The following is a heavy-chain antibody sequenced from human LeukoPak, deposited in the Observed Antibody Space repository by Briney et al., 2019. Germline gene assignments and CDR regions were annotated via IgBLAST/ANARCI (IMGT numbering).Heavy chain of an antibody. CDR2: ISSASGSI. D-gene: IGHD2-2*01. V-gene: IGHV3-48*04. Sequence: GGSLRLSCAASGFTFSSYSMNWVRQAPGKGPEWLSYISSASGSIYYADSVKGRFTISRDNAKNSLFLQMNSLRAEDTAMYYCARLPAYCSSSACYYDYWGQGTLVTVSS. J-gene: IGHJ4*02. CDR3: ARLPAYCSSSACYYDY. CDR1: GFTFSSYS.